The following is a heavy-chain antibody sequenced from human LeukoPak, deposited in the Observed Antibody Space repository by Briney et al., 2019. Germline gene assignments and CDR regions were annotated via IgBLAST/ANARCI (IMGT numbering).Heavy chain of an antibody. CDR3: ASRWIQDGFDI. D-gene: IGHD5-18*01. CDR2: IYPGDSDT. Sequence: GESLKISCKCSGYRFTSYWIGWVRQKPGKGLEWMGIIYPGDSDTRYSPSFQGQVTISADKSISTAYLQWSSLKASDTAMYYCASRWIQDGFDIWGQGTMVTVSS. CDR1: GYRFTSYW. J-gene: IGHJ3*02. V-gene: IGHV5-51*01.